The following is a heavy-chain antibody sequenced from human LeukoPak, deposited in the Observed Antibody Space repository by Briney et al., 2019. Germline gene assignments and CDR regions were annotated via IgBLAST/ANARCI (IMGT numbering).Heavy chain of an antibody. V-gene: IGHV4-59*01. CDR1: GGSISGYY. Sequence: SETLSLTCIASGGSISGYYWSWIRQLPGKGLEWIGYIEYSGRTEYKPSLQSRLTISVDTSKNQFSLKVNSVTAADTAVYYCARGVYGGYFDQWGQGALVTVSS. J-gene: IGHJ4*02. CDR3: ARGVYGGYFDQ. D-gene: IGHD4/OR15-4a*01. CDR2: IEYSGRT.